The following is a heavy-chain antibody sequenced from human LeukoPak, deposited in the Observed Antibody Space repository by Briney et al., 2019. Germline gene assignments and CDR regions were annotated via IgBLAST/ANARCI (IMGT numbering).Heavy chain of an antibody. Sequence: SETLSLTCTVSGGSISSYYWSWIRQPPGKGLEWIGYIYYSGSTNYNPSLKSRVTISVDTSKNQFSLKLSSVTAADTAVYYCARVHYDYVWGSYRPDYWSQGTLVTVSS. D-gene: IGHD3-16*02. J-gene: IGHJ4*02. CDR3: ARVHYDYVWGSYRPDY. CDR2: IYYSGST. CDR1: GGSISSYY. V-gene: IGHV4-59*01.